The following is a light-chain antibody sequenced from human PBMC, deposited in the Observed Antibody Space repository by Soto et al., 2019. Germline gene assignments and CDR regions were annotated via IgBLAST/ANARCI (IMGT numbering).Light chain of an antibody. CDR1: SSDAGGYNY. J-gene: IGLJ1*01. V-gene: IGLV2-14*01. CDR2: EVS. Sequence: QSALTQPVSVSGSPGQSITISCTGTSSDAGGYNYVSWYQHHPGKAPKLMIYEVSNRPSGVSNRFSGSKSGSTASLTISGLQAEDEADYYCSSYTSSSTPYVFGTGTKLTVL. CDR3: SSYTSSSTPYV.